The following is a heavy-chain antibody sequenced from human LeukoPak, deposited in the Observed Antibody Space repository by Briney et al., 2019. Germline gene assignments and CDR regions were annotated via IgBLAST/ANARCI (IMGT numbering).Heavy chain of an antibody. V-gene: IGHV3-66*02. D-gene: IGHD3-22*01. CDR2: TYSGGST. J-gene: IGHJ6*03. Sequence: GGSLRLSCLASGFTVSSTYMSWVRQAPGKGLEWVSVTYSGGSTYYADSVKGRFTISRDNSKNTLYLQMNSLRAEDTAVYYCARGVIDYYYYYMDVWGKGTTVTVSS. CDR3: ARGVIDYYYYYMDV. CDR1: GFTVSSTY.